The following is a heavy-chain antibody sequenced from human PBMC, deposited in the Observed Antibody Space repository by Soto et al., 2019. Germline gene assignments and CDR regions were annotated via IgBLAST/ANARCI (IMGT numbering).Heavy chain of an antibody. V-gene: IGHV3-23*01. J-gene: IGHJ4*02. D-gene: IGHD2-15*01. CDR3: AKGSLPTDY. Sequence: PGGSLRLSCAASGFTFSSYAMSWVRQAPGKGLEWVSSISAGGAGTYYADSVKGRFTISRDNSKDTLSLQMNSLRAEDTAVYYCAKGSLPTDYWGQGTLVTVSS. CDR1: GFTFSSYA. CDR2: ISAGGAGT.